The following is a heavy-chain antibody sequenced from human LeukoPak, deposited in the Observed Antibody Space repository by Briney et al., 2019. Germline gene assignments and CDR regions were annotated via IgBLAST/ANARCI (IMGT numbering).Heavy chain of an antibody. V-gene: IGHV3-30*03. D-gene: IGHD1-26*01. J-gene: IGHJ4*02. CDR2: ISHEGSSQ. CDR3: TREVSGSLYFDY. Sequence: GGSLRLSCAASGFSFGSYGMHWVRQAPGKGLEWLAVISHEGSSQYYADSVKGRFTISRDNAKNSLYLQMNSLRAEDTAVYYCTREVSGSLYFDYWGQGTLVTVSS. CDR1: GFSFGSYG.